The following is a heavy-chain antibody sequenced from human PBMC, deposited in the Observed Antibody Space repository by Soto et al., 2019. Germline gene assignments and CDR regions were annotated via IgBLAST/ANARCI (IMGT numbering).Heavy chain of an antibody. J-gene: IGHJ4*02. D-gene: IGHD3-10*01. V-gene: IGHV3-15*04. Sequence: EVQLVESGGGLVKPGGSLRLSCAASGFTLSNAWMTWVRQAPGKGLEWVGRIASKTDGETTDYAAPVKARCTISRDDSKNTLYLQMNSLKTEDTAVYYCITLGRGYFNYWGQGTLVTVSS. CDR3: ITLGRGYFNY. CDR1: GFTLSNAW. CDR2: IASKTDGETT.